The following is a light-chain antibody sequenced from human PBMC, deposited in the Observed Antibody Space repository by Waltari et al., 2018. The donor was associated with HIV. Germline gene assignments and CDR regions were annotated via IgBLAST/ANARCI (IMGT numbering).Light chain of an antibody. V-gene: IGLV2-14*01. J-gene: IGLJ2*01. CDR2: EVS. Sequence: QSALAQPASVSGSPGQSITMSCTGPTSDIGGYNFVSWYQQHPSKVPKVLIYEVSNRPSGVSTRFSGSKSGNTASLTISGLQTEDEADYYCSSYSTAANVVFGGGTKLTVL. CDR1: TSDIGGYNF. CDR3: SSYSTAANVV.